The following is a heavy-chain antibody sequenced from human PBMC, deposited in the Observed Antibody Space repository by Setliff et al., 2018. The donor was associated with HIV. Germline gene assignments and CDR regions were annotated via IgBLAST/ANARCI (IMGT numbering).Heavy chain of an antibody. J-gene: IGHJ4*02. D-gene: IGHD1-7*01. V-gene: IGHV4-4*09. CDR1: GSSISGYY. Sequence: PSETLSLTCTVSGSSISGYYWSWIRQSPGKGREWIGYIHTNRGTKTNISLKTRATVSLDTSKNQFFLRLTSVTATDTAIYYCARHPREEPERNYKFDSWGQGTLVTVSS. CDR2: IHTNRGT. CDR3: ARHPREEPERNYKFDS.